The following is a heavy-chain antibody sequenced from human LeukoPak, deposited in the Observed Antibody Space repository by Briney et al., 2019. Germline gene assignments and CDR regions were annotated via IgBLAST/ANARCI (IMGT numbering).Heavy chain of an antibody. Sequence: KASETLSLTCAVYGGSFSGYYWSWIRQPPGKGLEWIGEINHSGSTNYNPSLKSRVTISVDTSKNQFSLKLSSVTAADTAVYYCASSSYYYGSGAPFDYWGQGTLVTVSS. J-gene: IGHJ4*02. CDR1: GGSFSGYY. D-gene: IGHD3-10*01. CDR2: INHSGST. V-gene: IGHV4-34*01. CDR3: ASSSYYYGSGAPFDY.